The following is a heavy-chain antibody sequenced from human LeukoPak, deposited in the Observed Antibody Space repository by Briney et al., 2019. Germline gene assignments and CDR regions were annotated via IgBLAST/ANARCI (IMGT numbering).Heavy chain of an antibody. J-gene: IGHJ5*02. D-gene: IGHD3-22*01. Sequence: SETLSLTCTVSGGSISSGDYYWSWIRQPPGKGLEWIGYIYYSGSTNYNPSLKSRVTISVDTSKNQFSLKLSSVTAADTAVYYCARHYYYDSSGVNWFDPWGQGTLVTVSS. CDR2: IYYSGST. CDR1: GGSISSGDYY. V-gene: IGHV4-61*08. CDR3: ARHYYYDSSGVNWFDP.